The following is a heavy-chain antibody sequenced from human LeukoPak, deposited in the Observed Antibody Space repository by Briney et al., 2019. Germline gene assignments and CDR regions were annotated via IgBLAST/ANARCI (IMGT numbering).Heavy chain of an antibody. V-gene: IGHV4-34*01. CDR3: ASSPGYYDILTGYYPRGYFDY. D-gene: IGHD3-9*01. J-gene: IGHJ4*02. Sequence: SETLSLTCAVYGGSFSGYYWSWIRQPPGKGLEWIGEINHSGSTNYNPSLKSRVTISVDTSKNQFSLKLSSVTAADTAVYYCASSPGYYDILTGYYPRGYFDYWGQGTLVTVSS. CDR1: GGSFSGYY. CDR2: INHSGST.